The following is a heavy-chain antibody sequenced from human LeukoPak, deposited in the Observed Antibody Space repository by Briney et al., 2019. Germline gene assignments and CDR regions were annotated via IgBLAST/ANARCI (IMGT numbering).Heavy chain of an antibody. V-gene: IGHV4-59*01. J-gene: IGHJ4*02. CDR1: IHSKRFYY. Sequence: SETLSLTCTVSIHSKRFYYWSWIRQPPGKGLEWIGYIYYSGSTNYNPSLKSRVTISVDTSKNQFSLKLSSVTAADTAVYYCARDSGGYAGNGGGHYWGQGTLVTVSS. CDR2: IYYSGST. CDR3: ARDSGGYAGNGGGHY. D-gene: IGHD2-8*01.